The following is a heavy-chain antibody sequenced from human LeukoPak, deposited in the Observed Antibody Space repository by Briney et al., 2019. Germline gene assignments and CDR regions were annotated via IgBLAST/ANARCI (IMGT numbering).Heavy chain of an antibody. J-gene: IGHJ4*02. CDR2: IYSDST. CDR3: ARRAGAYSHPYDY. CDR1: GFTVSSNS. V-gene: IGHV3-53*01. Sequence: GGSLRLSCTVSGFTVSSNSMSWVRQAPGKGLEWVSFIYSDSTHYSDSVKGRFTISRDNSKNTLYLQMNSLRAEDTAVYYCARRAGAYSHPYDYWGQGTLVTVSS. D-gene: IGHD4/OR15-4a*01.